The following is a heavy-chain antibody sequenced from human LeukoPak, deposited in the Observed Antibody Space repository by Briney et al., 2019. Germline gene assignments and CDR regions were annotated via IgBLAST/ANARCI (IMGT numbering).Heavy chain of an antibody. CDR1: GGSFSGYY. Sequence: PSETLSLTCAVYGGSFSGYYWSWIRQPPGKGLEWIGEINHSGSTNYNPSLKSRVTISGDTSKNQFSLKLSSVTAADTAVYYCAREKIGYYDGSGRGWFDPWGQGTLVTVSS. V-gene: IGHV4-34*01. D-gene: IGHD3-22*01. CDR2: INHSGST. CDR3: AREKIGYYDGSGRGWFDP. J-gene: IGHJ5*02.